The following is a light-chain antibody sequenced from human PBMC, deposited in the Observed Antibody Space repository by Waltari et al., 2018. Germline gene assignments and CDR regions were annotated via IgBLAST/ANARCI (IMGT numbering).Light chain of an antibody. V-gene: IGKV3-11*01. CDR1: QSVSSY. CDR3: QQRSNWPRKT. J-gene: IGKJ4*01. Sequence: EIVLTQSPATLSLSPGERATLSCRASQSVSSYLAWYQQKPGQAPRLLIYDASNRATGIPARFSSSGSRTDFTLTISSLEPEDFAVYYCQQRSNWPRKTFGGGTKVEIK. CDR2: DAS.